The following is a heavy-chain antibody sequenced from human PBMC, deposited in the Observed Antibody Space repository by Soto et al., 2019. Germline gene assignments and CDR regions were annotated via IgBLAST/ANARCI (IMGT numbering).Heavy chain of an antibody. Sequence: EVQLVESGGGLVQPGGSLRLSCAASGFTVSSNYMSWVRQAPGKGLEWVSVIYSGGSTYYADSVKGRFTISRHNSKNTLYLQMNSLRAEATAVYYCASRTYSGTVVYWGQGTLVTVSS. CDR3: ASRTYSGTVVY. V-gene: IGHV3-53*04. D-gene: IGHD2-21*01. CDR2: IYSGGST. CDR1: GFTVSSNY. J-gene: IGHJ4*02.